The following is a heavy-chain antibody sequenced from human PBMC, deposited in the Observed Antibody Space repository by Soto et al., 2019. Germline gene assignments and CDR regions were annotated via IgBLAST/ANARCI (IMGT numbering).Heavy chain of an antibody. CDR1: GFTFSSYG. Sequence: QVQLVESGGGVVQPGRSLRLSCAASGFTFSSYGMHWVRQAPGKGLEWVAGIWYDGSNKYYADSVKGRFTISRDNSKNTLYLQMNSLIAEDTAVYYCARDAGMTTVVSACDYWGQGTLVTVSS. CDR2: IWYDGSNK. J-gene: IGHJ4*02. V-gene: IGHV3-33*01. D-gene: IGHD4-17*01. CDR3: ARDAGMTTVVSACDY.